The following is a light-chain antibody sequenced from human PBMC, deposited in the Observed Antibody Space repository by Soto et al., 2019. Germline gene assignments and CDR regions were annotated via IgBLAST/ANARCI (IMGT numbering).Light chain of an antibody. CDR3: LLSYSDARPV. CDR1: TGTVTSGHY. V-gene: IGLV7-46*01. J-gene: IGLJ2*01. CDR2: DTS. Sequence: QSVVTQEPSLTVSPGGRVTLTCGSSTGTVTSGHYPYWFQQKPGQAPRILIYDTSNKHSWTPARFSGSLLGGKPALTLSGAQPEDEADYYCLLSYSDARPVFGGGTKVTVL.